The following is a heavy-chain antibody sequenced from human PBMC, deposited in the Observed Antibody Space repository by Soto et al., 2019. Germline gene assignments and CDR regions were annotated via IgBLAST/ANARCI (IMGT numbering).Heavy chain of an antibody. D-gene: IGHD6-19*01. CDR1: GGSFSGYY. CDR2: INHSGST. Sequence: SETLSLTCAVYGGSFSGYYWSWIRQPPGKGLEWIGEINHSGSTNYNPSLKSRVTISVDTSKNQFSLKLSSVTAADTAVYYCARSEWLGYYYGMDVWGKGTTVPVSS. V-gene: IGHV4-34*01. CDR3: ARSEWLGYYYGMDV. J-gene: IGHJ6*04.